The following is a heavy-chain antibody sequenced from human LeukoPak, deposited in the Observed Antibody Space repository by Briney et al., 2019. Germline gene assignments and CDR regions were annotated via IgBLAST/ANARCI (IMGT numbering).Heavy chain of an antibody. CDR3: AREDIQLWPRRHYYMDV. CDR2: INTSGST. D-gene: IGHD5-18*01. V-gene: IGHV4-4*07. J-gene: IGHJ6*03. Sequence: SETLSLTCTVSGGSISSYYWSWIRQPAGKGLEWIGRINTSGSTNYNPSLKSRVTMSVDTSKNQFSLKLSSVTAADTAVYYCAREDIQLWPRRHYYMDVWGKGTTVTVSS. CDR1: GGSISSYY.